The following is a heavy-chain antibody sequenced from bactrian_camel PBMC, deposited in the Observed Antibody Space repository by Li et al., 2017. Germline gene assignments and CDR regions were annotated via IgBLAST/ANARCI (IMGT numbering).Heavy chain of an antibody. CDR3: AAQGPHVYTDPDRGVYCTPDPRYGN. CDR2: IDSAAGGT. D-gene: IGHD2*01. V-gene: IGHV3S40*01. CDR1: GFAWGSYD. Sequence: DVQLVESGGDLVQPGGSLTLSCAASGFAWGSYDMSWVRQAPGKGLEWVSTIDSAAGGTYADSVKGRFTASRDNAKNTVYLQMNSLKPDDTATYICAAQGPHVYTDPDRGVYCTPDPRYGNWGQGTQVTVS. J-gene: IGHJ4*01.